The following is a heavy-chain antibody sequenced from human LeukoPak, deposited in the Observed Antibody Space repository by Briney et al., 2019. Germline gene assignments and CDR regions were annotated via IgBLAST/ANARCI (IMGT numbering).Heavy chain of an antibody. CDR2: ISYDGSNK. CDR1: GFTFRSYA. J-gene: IGHJ3*02. Sequence: PGGSLKLSCAGSGFTFRSYAMHWVRQAPGKGLEWVAVISYDGSNKDYADSVKGRFTISRDNSKNTLFQQMNSLRAEDTAVYYCAREIFNGFDIWGQGTMVTVSS. CDR3: AREIFNGFDI. V-gene: IGHV3-30-3*01.